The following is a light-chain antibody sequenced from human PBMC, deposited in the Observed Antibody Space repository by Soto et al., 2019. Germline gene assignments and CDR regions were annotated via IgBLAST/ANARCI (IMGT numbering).Light chain of an antibody. Sequence: QSVLTQPASVSGSPGQAITISCTGTSSDVGGYNYVSWYQQHPGKAPKLMIYEVSNRPSGVSDRFSGSESGNTASLTISGLQAEDEADYYCTSYTSSSTPVFGTGTKVTVL. CDR3: TSYTSSSTPV. V-gene: IGLV2-14*01. J-gene: IGLJ1*01. CDR1: SSDVGGYNY. CDR2: EVS.